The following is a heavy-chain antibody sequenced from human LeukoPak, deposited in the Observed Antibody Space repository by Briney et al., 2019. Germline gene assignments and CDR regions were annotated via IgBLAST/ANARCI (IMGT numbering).Heavy chain of an antibody. Sequence: GASVKVSCKTSGYSFTDYYMHWVRQAPGQGLEWMGWINPNSGGTSSAQKFQGRVTMTRDTSITTVYMEMSWLTSDDTAIYYCARADRPHGGPYLIGPWGQGTLVTVSS. CDR3: ARADRPHGGPYLIGP. CDR1: GYSFTDYY. J-gene: IGHJ5*02. D-gene: IGHD2-21*01. CDR2: INPNSGGT. V-gene: IGHV1-2*02.